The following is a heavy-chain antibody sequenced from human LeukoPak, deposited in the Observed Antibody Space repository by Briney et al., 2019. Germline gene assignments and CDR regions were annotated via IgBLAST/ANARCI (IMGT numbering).Heavy chain of an antibody. Sequence: ASVKGSCKASGYTFTIYDINWVRQAPGQGLEWVGWVNPNNGGTVYAQKFQGRVTMTRDTSTGTLYMELNSLKSEDTAVYYCARGAIFGVTPRGYGMDVWGQGTTVTVSS. J-gene: IGHJ6*02. CDR3: ARGAIFGVTPRGYGMDV. CDR2: VNPNNGGT. D-gene: IGHD3-3*01. CDR1: GYTFTIYD. V-gene: IGHV1-8*01.